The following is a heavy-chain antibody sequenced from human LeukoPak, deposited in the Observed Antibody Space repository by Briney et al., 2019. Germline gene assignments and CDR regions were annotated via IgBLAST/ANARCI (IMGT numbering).Heavy chain of an antibody. CDR2: IYYSGST. CDR1: GGSISSYY. J-gene: IGHJ5*02. V-gene: IGHV4-59*08. D-gene: IGHD3-10*01. Sequence: KPSEILSLTCTVSGGSISSYYWSWIRQPPGKGLEWIGYIYYSGSTNYNPSLKSRVTISVDTSKNQFSLKLSSVTAADTAVYYCARHVLLWFGEANNWFDPWGQGTLVTVSS. CDR3: ARHVLLWFGEANNWFDP.